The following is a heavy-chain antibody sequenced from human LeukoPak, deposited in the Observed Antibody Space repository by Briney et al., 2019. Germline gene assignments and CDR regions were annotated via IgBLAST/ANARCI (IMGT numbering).Heavy chain of an antibody. J-gene: IGHJ5*02. V-gene: IGHV4-39*07. CDR2: IYYNGRT. Sequence: PSETLSLTCTVSGDSINNNNCYWGWIRQPPGKGREWIGNIYYNGRTYYSPSLKSRGTMSVDTSNHQFSLKPSSLPAADTAVYYCARRVPIPAARGGDWFDPWGQGTLVTVSS. CDR3: ARRVPIPAARGGDWFDP. CDR1: GDSINNNNCY. D-gene: IGHD2-2*01.